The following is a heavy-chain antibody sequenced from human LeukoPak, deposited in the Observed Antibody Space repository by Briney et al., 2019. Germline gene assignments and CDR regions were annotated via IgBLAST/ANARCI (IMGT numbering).Heavy chain of an antibody. CDR1: GFTFSSYG. V-gene: IGHV3-33*06. CDR3: AKDIVYDSY. J-gene: IGHJ4*02. Sequence: GGSLRLSCAASGFTFSSYGMHWVRQAPGKGLEWVAVIWYDGSNIYYADSVKGRFTISRDNSKNTVHLQMNSLRAEDTAVYYCAKDIVYDSYWGQGTLVTVSS. CDR2: IWYDGSNI. D-gene: IGHD3-22*01.